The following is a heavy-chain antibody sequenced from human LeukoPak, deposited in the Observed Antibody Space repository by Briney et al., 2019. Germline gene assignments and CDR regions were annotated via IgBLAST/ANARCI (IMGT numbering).Heavy chain of an antibody. CDR3: ARELAVAGFDY. CDR2: INWNGGRT. CDR1: GLPFEANG. Sequence: PGGSLRLSCPASGLPFEANGMSWVGQAPGKGRGWVSDINWNGGRTGYADSVKGRFTISRDNTKNSLYLQMNSLRAEDTAVYYCARELAVAGFDYWGQGTLVTVSS. J-gene: IGHJ4*02. D-gene: IGHD6-19*01. V-gene: IGHV3-20*04.